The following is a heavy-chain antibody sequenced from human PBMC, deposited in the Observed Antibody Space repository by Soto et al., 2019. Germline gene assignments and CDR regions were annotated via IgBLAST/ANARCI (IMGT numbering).Heavy chain of an antibody. D-gene: IGHD4-17*01. CDR3: ARHDYGDSFYWYFDL. V-gene: IGHV4-31*03. Sequence: QVQLQESGPGLVKPSQTLSLTCTVSGGSISSGGYYWSWIRQHPGKGLEWIGYIYYSGSTYYNPSLETRVTLSVDTSKNQSSLKLSPVTAAYTAVYYWARHDYGDSFYWYFDLWGRGTLVTVSS. J-gene: IGHJ2*01. CDR2: IYYSGST. CDR1: GGSISSGGYY.